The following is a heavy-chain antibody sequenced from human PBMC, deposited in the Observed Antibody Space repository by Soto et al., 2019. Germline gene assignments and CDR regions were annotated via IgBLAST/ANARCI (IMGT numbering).Heavy chain of an antibody. CDR2: IHYSGST. J-gene: IGHJ4*02. CDR1: GDSVTISDYN. D-gene: IGHD3-22*01. Sequence: QLQLQESGPGLVKPSETLSLTCTVSGDSVTISDYNWGWFRQPPGKGLEWIGSIHYSGSTYYNPSLKSRVTISGDTSKKQFSLKLTSVTAADAAVYYCAAHDSGGYYAEYWGQGTLVTVSA. CDR3: AAHDSGGYYAEY. V-gene: IGHV4-39*01.